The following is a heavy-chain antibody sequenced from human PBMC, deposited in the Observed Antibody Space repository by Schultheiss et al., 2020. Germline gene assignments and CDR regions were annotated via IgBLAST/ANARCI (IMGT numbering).Heavy chain of an antibody. Sequence: GGSLRLSCAASGFTFSSYSMNWVRQAPGKGLEWVSAIGGSGDSTYYADSVKGRFTISRDNAKNSLYLQMNSLRSEDTAVYYCARGWGIAAAGFDYWGQGTLVTVSS. V-gene: IGHV3-21*04. CDR3: ARGWGIAAAGFDY. D-gene: IGHD6-13*01. CDR2: IGGSGDST. J-gene: IGHJ4*02. CDR1: GFTFSSYS.